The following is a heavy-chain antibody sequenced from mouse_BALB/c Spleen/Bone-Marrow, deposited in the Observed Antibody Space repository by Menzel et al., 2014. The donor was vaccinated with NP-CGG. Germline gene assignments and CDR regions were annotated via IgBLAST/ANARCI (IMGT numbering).Heavy chain of an antibody. CDR2: IYPGDGDT. J-gene: IGHJ2*01. Sequence: VQSGVSVKYSCKSSGYAFSSSWMNWVKQRPGQGHEWIGRIYPGDGDTNYNGKVKGKATLTADKSSSTAYMQLSGLTSVDSAVYFCVRGCNYRFDYWVQGTTLTVSS. D-gene: IGHD2-1*01. V-gene: IGHV1-82*01. CDR3: VRGCNYRFDY. CDR1: GYAFSSSW.